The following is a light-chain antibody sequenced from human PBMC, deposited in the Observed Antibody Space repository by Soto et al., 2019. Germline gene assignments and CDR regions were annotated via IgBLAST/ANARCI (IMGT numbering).Light chain of an antibody. CDR2: STT. J-gene: IGLJ7*01. V-gene: IGLV8-61*01. CDR3: DLYMTSGISV. Sequence: QTVVTQEPSFSVSPGGTVTLTCGLSSGSVSTNYYPSWHQQTPGQAPLPLIYSTTTRASGVPDRFSGSILGNKAALTIAGAQAEAESDYYCDLYMTSGISVFGGGTKLTVL. CDR1: SGSVSTNYY.